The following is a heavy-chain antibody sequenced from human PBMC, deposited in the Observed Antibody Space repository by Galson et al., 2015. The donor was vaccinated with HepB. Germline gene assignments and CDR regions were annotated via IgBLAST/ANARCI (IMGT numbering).Heavy chain of an antibody. D-gene: IGHD1-7*01. Sequence: SVKVSCKASGYTFTSYGLSWVRQAPGQGLEWMGWLSGHDGCTNYAQKFQGRVTMTTDTSTSTAYMDLRRLTSDDTAVYYCARDSRLELRSNDYYSYGMDVWGQGTTVIVSS. J-gene: IGHJ6*02. CDR2: LSGHDGCT. CDR3: ARDSRLELRSNDYYSYGMDV. V-gene: IGHV1-18*01. CDR1: GYTFTSYG.